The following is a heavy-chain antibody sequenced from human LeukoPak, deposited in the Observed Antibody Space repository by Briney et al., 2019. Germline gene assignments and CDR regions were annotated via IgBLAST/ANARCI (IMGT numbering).Heavy chain of an antibody. CDR1: GYTFTSYG. CDR3: ARELYYYDSSGYSY. V-gene: IGHV1-18*01. Sequence: ASVKVSCKASGYTFTSYGISWVRQAPGQGLEWMGWISAYNGNTNYAQKPQGRVTMTTDTSTSTAYMELRSLRSDDTAVYYCARELYYYDSSGYSYWGQGTLVTVSS. D-gene: IGHD3-22*01. J-gene: IGHJ4*02. CDR2: ISAYNGNT.